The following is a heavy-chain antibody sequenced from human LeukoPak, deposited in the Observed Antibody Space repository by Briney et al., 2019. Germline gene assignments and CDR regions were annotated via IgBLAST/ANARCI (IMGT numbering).Heavy chain of an antibody. CDR2: IYYSGST. CDR3: ARHKARIEGEDAFDI. D-gene: IGHD3-10*01. CDR1: GGSINSYY. Sequence: PSETLSLTCTVSGGSINSYYWSWIRQPPGKGLEWIGYIYYSGSTNYNPSLKSRVTISVDTSRNQFSLKLSSVTAADTAVYYCARHKARIEGEDAFDIWGQGTMVTVSS. J-gene: IGHJ3*02. V-gene: IGHV4-59*08.